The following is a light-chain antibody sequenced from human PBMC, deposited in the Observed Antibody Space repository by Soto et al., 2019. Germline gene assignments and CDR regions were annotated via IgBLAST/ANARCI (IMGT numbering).Light chain of an antibody. J-gene: IGLJ3*02. CDR1: MRDVGAYNL. V-gene: IGLV2-14*01. Sequence: QSALPQPASVSGHAGQSITISCSGTMRDVGAYNLVSWYQQHPGTAPKLIIYEVRNRPSGISSRFSGSRSGNTASLTISGLQSEDEGDDYCSAYTARSTLVFGGGTKVTV. CDR2: EVR. CDR3: SAYTARSTLV.